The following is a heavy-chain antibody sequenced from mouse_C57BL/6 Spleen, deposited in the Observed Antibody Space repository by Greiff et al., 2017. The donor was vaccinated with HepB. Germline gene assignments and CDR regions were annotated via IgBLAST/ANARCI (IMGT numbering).Heavy chain of an antibody. CDR1: GFSLTSYG. CDR3: AKGPYYYGSSYWYFDV. Sequence: VQLQQSGPGLVQPSQSLSITCTVSGFSLTSYGVHWVRQSPGKGLEWLGVIWRGGSTDYNAAFMSRLSITKDNSKSQVFFKMNSLQADDTAIYYCAKGPYYYGSSYWYFDVWGTGTTVTVSS. J-gene: IGHJ1*03. D-gene: IGHD1-1*01. CDR2: IWRGGST. V-gene: IGHV2-5*01.